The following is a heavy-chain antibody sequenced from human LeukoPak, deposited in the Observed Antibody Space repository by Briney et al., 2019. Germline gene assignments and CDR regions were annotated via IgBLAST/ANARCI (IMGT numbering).Heavy chain of an antibody. CDR1: GGSFSGYY. Sequence: SETLSLTCAVYGGSFSGYYWSWIRQPPGKGLEWIGEINHSGSTNYNPSLKSRVTISVHTSKKQFSLKLSSVTAADTAVYYCARGGHWGIYYYYYMDVWGKGTTVTVSS. D-gene: IGHD7-27*01. CDR2: INHSGST. CDR3: ARGGHWGIYYYYYMDV. J-gene: IGHJ6*03. V-gene: IGHV4-34*01.